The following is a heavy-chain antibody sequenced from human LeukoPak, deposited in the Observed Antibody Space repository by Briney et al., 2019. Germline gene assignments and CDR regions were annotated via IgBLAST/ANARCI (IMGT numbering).Heavy chain of an antibody. Sequence: GGSLRLSCTASGFTFSSYEMNWVRQAPGKGLEWVSYISSSGSIINYADSVKGRFTISRDNAKNSLYLQMNSLRAEDTAVYYCARGYCSGGSCYYSVYYGMDVWGKGTTVTVSP. V-gene: IGHV3-48*03. J-gene: IGHJ6*04. CDR1: GFTFSSYE. D-gene: IGHD2-15*01. CDR2: ISSSGSII. CDR3: ARGYCSGGSCYYSVYYGMDV.